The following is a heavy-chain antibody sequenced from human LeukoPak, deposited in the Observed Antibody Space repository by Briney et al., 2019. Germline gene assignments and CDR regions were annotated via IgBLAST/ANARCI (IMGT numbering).Heavy chain of an antibody. V-gene: IGHV3-30-3*01. CDR1: GFTFSSYA. Sequence: GRSLRLSCAASGFTFSSYAMHWVRQAPGKGLEWVAVISYDGSNKYYADSVKGRFTISRDNSKNTLYLQMNSLRAEDTAVYYCAKPFGEIDYWGQGTLVTVSS. D-gene: IGHD3-10*01. J-gene: IGHJ4*02. CDR3: AKPFGEIDY. CDR2: ISYDGSNK.